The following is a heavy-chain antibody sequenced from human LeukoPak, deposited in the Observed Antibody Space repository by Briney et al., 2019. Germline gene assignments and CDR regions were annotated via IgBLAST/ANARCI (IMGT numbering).Heavy chain of an antibody. D-gene: IGHD3-22*01. J-gene: IGHJ4*02. V-gene: IGHV4-59*01. CDR3: ARTVNYYDSSGYGY. Sequence: SETLSLTCTVSGGSISSYYWSWIRQPPGKGLEWIGYIYYSGSTNYNPSLKSRVTISVDTSKNQFSLKLSSVTAADTAVYYRARTVNYYDSSGYGYWGQGTLVTVSS. CDR2: IYYSGST. CDR1: GGSISSYY.